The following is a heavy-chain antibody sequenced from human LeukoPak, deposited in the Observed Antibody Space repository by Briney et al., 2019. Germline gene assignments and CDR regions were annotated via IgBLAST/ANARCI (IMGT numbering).Heavy chain of an antibody. CDR1: GFTFSNFA. CDR2: ISGSGGST. J-gene: IGHJ4*02. CDR3: ARVKAVDIVATLPDY. V-gene: IGHV3-23*01. D-gene: IGHD5-12*01. Sequence: PGGSLRLSCAASGFTFSNFAMTWVRQAPGKGLEWVSIISGSGGSTYYADSVKGRFTISRDNSKNTLYLQMNSLRAEDTAVYYCARVKAVDIVATLPDYWGQGTLVTVSS.